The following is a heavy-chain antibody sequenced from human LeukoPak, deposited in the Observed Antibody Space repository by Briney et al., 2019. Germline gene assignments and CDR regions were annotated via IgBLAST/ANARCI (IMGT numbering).Heavy chain of an antibody. D-gene: IGHD3-3*01. CDR3: ASTITIFGVVLKDAFDI. CDR1: GYSFTSYW. CDR2: IYPGDSDT. J-gene: IGHJ3*02. Sequence: GESLKISCKGSGYSFTSYWIGWVRQMPGKGLEWMGIIYPGDSDTRYSPSFQGQVTISADKSISTAYLQWRSLKASDTAMYYCASTITIFGVVLKDAFDIWGQGTMVTVSS. V-gene: IGHV5-51*03.